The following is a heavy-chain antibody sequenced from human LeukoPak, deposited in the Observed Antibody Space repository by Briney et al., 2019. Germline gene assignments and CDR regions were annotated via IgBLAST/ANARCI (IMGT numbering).Heavy chain of an antibody. D-gene: IGHD4-17*01. CDR3: ARGDYGDYAYYYYYMDV. Sequence: GGSLRLSCAASGFTFSSYAMSWVRQAPGKGLEWVSTFSGSGGSTYYADSVKGRFTISRDNAKNSLYLQMNSLRAEDTAVYYCARGDYGDYAYYYYYMDVWGKGTTVTVSS. J-gene: IGHJ6*03. CDR1: GFTFSSYA. V-gene: IGHV3-23*01. CDR2: FSGSGGST.